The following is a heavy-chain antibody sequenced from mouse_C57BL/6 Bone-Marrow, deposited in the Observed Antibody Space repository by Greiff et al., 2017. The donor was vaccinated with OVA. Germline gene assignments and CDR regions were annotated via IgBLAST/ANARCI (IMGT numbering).Heavy chain of an antibody. CDR3: ARDYTTVWYFDV. J-gene: IGHJ1*03. CDR1: GYSITSGYY. Sequence: DVQLQESGPGLVKPSQSLSLTCSVTGYSITSGYYWNWIRQFPGNKLEWMGYISYDGSNNYNPSLKNRISITRDTSKNQFFLKLNSVTTEDTATYYCARDYTTVWYFDVWGTGTTVTVSS. V-gene: IGHV3-6*01. CDR2: ISYDGSN. D-gene: IGHD1-1*01.